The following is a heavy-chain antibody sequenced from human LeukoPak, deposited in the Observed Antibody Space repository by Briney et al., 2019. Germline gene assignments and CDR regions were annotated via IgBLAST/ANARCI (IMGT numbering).Heavy chain of an antibody. Sequence: SETLSLTCAVYGASFSGYYWSWIRQPPGNGLEWIGEINHSGSTNYNPSLKSRVTISVDTSKNQFSLKLSSVTAADTAVYYCARGNLWFGELYYFDYWGQGTLVTVSS. J-gene: IGHJ4*02. CDR2: INHSGST. V-gene: IGHV4-34*01. CDR1: GASFSGYY. D-gene: IGHD3-10*01. CDR3: ARGNLWFGELYYFDY.